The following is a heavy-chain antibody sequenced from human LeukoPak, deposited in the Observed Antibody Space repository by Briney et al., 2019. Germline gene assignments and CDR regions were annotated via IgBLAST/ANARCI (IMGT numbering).Heavy chain of an antibody. J-gene: IGHJ6*03. Sequence: SETLSLTCTVSGGSISSYYWSWIRQPPGKGLEWIGYIYYSGSTNYNPSLKSRVTISVDTSKNQFSLKLSSVTAADTAVYYCARAAYYDSLYYYYYMDVWGKGTTVTVSS. CDR3: ARAAYYDSLYYYYYMDV. V-gene: IGHV4-59*01. CDR1: GGSISSYY. CDR2: IYYSGST. D-gene: IGHD3-3*01.